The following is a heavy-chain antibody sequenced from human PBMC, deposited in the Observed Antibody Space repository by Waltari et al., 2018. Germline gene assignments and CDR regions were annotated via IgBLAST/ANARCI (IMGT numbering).Heavy chain of an antibody. D-gene: IGHD3-9*01. J-gene: IGHJ4*02. CDR2: IYRSGLT. CDR1: GYSITSGYH. Sequence: QVQLQESGPGLVKASETLSLTCTVSGYSITSGYHWGWIRQPPGKGLEWIGSIYRSGLTDYNPSLKSRVTISVDTSKNQFSLKLSSVTAADTAVYYCARVDWLFDYWGQGILVTVSS. CDR3: ARVDWLFDY. V-gene: IGHV4-38-2*02.